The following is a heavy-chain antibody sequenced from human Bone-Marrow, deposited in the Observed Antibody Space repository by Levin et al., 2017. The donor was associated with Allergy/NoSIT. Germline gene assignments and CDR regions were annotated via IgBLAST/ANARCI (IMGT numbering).Heavy chain of an antibody. CDR1: GYTFTGYY. CDR2: INPNSGGT. CDR3: ARDPRYSSAEFFDY. V-gene: IGHV1-2*02. J-gene: IGHJ4*02. D-gene: IGHD6-25*01. Sequence: ASVKVSCKASGYTFTGYYMHWVRQAPGQGLEWMGWINPNSGGTNYAQKFQGRVTMTRDTSISTAYMELSRLRSDDTAVYYCARDPRYSSAEFFDYWGQGTLVTVSS.